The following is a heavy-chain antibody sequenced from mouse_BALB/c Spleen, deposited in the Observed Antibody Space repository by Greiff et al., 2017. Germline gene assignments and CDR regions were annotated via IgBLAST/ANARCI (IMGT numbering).Heavy chain of an antibody. V-gene: IGHV1S126*01. J-gene: IGHJ4*01. D-gene: IGHD1-1*01. CDR2: IDPSDSET. CDR3: ARVTTVVVYYAMDY. Sequence: VQGVESGPQLVRPGASVKISCKASGYSFTSYWMHWVKQRPGQGLEWIGMIDPSDSETRLNQKFKDKATLTVDKSSSTAYMQLSSPTSEDSAVYYCARVTTVVVYYAMDYWGQGTSVTVSS. CDR1: GYSFTSYW.